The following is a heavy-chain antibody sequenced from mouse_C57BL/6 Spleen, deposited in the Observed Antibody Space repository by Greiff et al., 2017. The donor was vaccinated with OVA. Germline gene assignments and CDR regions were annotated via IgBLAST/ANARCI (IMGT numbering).Heavy chain of an antibody. J-gene: IGHJ2*01. Sequence: EVQVVESEGGLVQPGSSMKLSCTASGFTFSDYYMAWVRQVPEKGLEWVANINYDGSSTYYLDSLKSRFIISRDNAKNILYLQMSSLKSEDTATYYYARDPDYYGSSYGYFDYWGGGTTLAVAA. CDR3: ARDPDYYGSSYGYFDY. V-gene: IGHV5-16*01. CDR2: INYDGSST. D-gene: IGHD1-1*01. CDR1: GFTFSDYY.